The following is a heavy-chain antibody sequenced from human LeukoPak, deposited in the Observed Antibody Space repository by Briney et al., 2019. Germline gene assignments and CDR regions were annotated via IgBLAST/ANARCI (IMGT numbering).Heavy chain of an antibody. V-gene: IGHV3-64*01. CDR1: GFTFSRYP. D-gene: IGHD3-10*01. CDR3: ARDGTSMVRGAIAFDY. CDR2: ISSNGDST. J-gene: IGHJ4*02. Sequence: GGSLRLSCAASGFTFSRYPMHWVRQAPGKGLEYVSAISSNGDSTYYANSVKGRFTISRDNSKNMVYLQMGSLRDEDMAVYYCARDGTSMVRGAIAFDYWGQGALVTVSS.